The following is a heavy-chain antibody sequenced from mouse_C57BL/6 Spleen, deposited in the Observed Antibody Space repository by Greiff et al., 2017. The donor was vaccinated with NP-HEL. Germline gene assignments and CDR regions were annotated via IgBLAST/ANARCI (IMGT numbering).Heavy chain of an antibody. J-gene: IGHJ2*01. CDR3: AEGHSTDY. CDR1: GYTFTSYW. D-gene: IGHD3-3*01. CDR2: IDPSDSYT. V-gene: IGHV1-69*01. Sequence: QVQLQQPGAELVMPGASVKLSCKASGYTFTSYWMHWVKQRPGQGLEWIGEIDPSDSYTNYNQKFKGKSTLTVDKSSSTAYMQLSSLTSEDSAVYYSAEGHSTDYWGQGTPLTVSS.